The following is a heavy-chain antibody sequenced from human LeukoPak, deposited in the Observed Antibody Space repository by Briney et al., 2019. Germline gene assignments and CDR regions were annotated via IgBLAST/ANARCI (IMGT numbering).Heavy chain of an antibody. V-gene: IGHV5-51*01. Sequence: GESLKISCKGSGYRFTDYWIAWVRQMPGKGLEWMGIIYPGDSDTRYSPSFQGQVTISADKSISTAYLQWSSLKASDTAMYYCARHVEQQKYYYYMDVWGKGTTVTVSS. CDR1: GYRFTDYW. CDR3: ARHVEQQKYYYYMDV. CDR2: IYPGDSDT. D-gene: IGHD6-13*01. J-gene: IGHJ6*03.